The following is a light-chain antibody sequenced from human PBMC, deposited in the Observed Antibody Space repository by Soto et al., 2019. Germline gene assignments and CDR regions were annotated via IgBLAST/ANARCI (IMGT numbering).Light chain of an antibody. Sequence: DIQMTQSPSTLSASVGDRVTITCRASQTISNWLAWYQQRPGKAPNLLIYKGSSLESGVSSRFSGSGSETEFTLTISSLQPDDFATYYCQHYNSYPYTFGQGTKLEMK. CDR2: KGS. J-gene: IGKJ2*01. CDR3: QHYNSYPYT. V-gene: IGKV1-5*03. CDR1: QTISNW.